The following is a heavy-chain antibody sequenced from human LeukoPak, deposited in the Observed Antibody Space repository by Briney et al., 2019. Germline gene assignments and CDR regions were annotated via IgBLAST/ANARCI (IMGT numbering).Heavy chain of an antibody. CDR3: AEDRSGMAGYFDY. J-gene: IGHJ4*02. CDR2: ISWNSGSI. Sequence: GGSLRLSCAASGFTFSSYAMHWVRQAPGKGLEWVSGISWNSGSIGYADSVKGRFTISRDNAKNSLYLQMNSLRAEDTALYYCAEDRSGMAGYFDYWGQGTLVTVSS. V-gene: IGHV3-9*01. CDR1: GFTFSSYA. D-gene: IGHD6-19*01.